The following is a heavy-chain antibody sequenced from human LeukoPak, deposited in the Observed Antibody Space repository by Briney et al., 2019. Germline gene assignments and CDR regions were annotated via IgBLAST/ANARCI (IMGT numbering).Heavy chain of an antibody. J-gene: IGHJ4*02. CDR1: GGSISSGGYY. Sequence: SEILSLTCTVSGGSISSGGYYWSWIRQHPGKGLEWIGYIYYSGSTYYNPSLKSRVTISVDTSKNQFSLKLSSVTAADTAVYYCAMGSGWSYYFDYWGQGTLVTVSS. V-gene: IGHV4-31*03. CDR3: AMGSGWSYYFDY. CDR2: IYYSGST. D-gene: IGHD6-19*01.